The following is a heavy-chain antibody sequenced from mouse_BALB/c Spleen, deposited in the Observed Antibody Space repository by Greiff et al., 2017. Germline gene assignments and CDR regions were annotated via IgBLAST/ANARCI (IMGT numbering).Heavy chain of an antibody. V-gene: IGHV14-3*02. J-gene: IGHJ2*01. CDR3: ARGDYGYFFDY. D-gene: IGHD1-2*01. CDR1: GFNINDTY. CDR2: IDPANGNT. Sequence: VQLQQSGAELVKPGASVKLSCTASGFNINDTYMHWVKQRPEQGLEWIGRIDPANGNTKYDPKFQGKATITADTSSNTAYLQLSSLTSEDTAVYYCARGDYGYFFDYWGQGTTLTVSS.